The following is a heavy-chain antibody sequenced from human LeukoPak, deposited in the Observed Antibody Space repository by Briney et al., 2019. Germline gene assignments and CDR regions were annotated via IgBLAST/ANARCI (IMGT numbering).Heavy chain of an antibody. Sequence: PSETLSLTCTVSGGSISSYYWSWIRQPPGKGLEWIGYIYYSGSTNYNPSLTSRVTISVDTSKNQFSLKLSSVTAADTAVYYCARDVGYYDILTGDYKEYYFDYWGQGTLDTVSS. CDR1: GGSISSYY. J-gene: IGHJ4*02. CDR2: IYYSGST. V-gene: IGHV4-59*01. CDR3: ARDVGYYDILTGDYKEYYFDY. D-gene: IGHD3-9*01.